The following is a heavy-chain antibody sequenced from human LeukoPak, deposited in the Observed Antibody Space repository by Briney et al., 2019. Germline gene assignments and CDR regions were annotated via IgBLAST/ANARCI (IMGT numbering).Heavy chain of an antibody. D-gene: IGHD3-22*01. J-gene: IGHJ4*02. CDR3: ARGPYYYDISGSPRGDY. CDR2: ISGYSSTI. Sequence: GGSLRLSCAASGFTFSMYSMNWVRQAPGKGLEWVSYISGYSSTIHYEDSVKGRFTISRDNAKNSLYLQMNSLRDEDTAVYYCARGPYYYDISGSPRGDYWGQGTLVTVSS. V-gene: IGHV3-48*02. CDR1: GFTFSMYS.